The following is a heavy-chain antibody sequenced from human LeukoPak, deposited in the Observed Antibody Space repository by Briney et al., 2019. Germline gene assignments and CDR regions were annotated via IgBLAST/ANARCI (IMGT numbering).Heavy chain of an antibody. CDR3: ASEYDSSGSFDY. CDR2: ISSSSSYI. J-gene: IGHJ4*02. CDR1: GFTFSCYS. V-gene: IGHV3-21*01. Sequence: GGSLRLSCAASGFTFSCYSMNWVRQAPGKGLEWVSSISSSSSYIYYADSVKGRFTISRDNAKNSLYLQMNSLRAEDTAVYYCASEYDSSGSFDYWGQGTLVTVSS. D-gene: IGHD3-22*01.